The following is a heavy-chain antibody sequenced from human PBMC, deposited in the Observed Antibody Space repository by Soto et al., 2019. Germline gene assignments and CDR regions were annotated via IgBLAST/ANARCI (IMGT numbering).Heavy chain of an antibody. J-gene: IGHJ4*02. CDR1: GFTFSSYA. Sequence: EVQLLESGGGLVQPGGSLRLSCAASGFTFSSYAMSWVRQAPGKGLEWVSAISGSGGSTYYADSVKGRFTISRDNSKNTLSLQMNSLRAEDTAVYYCAKDLVVVVVAATGGGQGTLVTVSS. V-gene: IGHV3-23*01. CDR3: AKDLVVVVVAATG. D-gene: IGHD2-15*01. CDR2: ISGSGGST.